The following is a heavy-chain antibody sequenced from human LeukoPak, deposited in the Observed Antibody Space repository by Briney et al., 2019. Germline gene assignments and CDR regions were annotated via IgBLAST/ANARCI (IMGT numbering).Heavy chain of an antibody. Sequence: PGGSLRLSCAASGFNFITAAMTWVRQAPGKGLEWVSLIGSSGGSTYYADSVKGRFTISRDNSNHTLSLQMISLRVEDTAIYYCVKDIQLSTWGLGTMVTVSS. CDR2: IGSSGGST. V-gene: IGHV3-23*01. D-gene: IGHD5-24*01. CDR3: VKDIQLST. CDR1: GFNFITAA. J-gene: IGHJ3*01.